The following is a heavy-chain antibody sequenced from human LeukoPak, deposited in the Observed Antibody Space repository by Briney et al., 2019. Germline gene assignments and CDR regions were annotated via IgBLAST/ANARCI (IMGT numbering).Heavy chain of an antibody. V-gene: IGHV3-64D*06. J-gene: IGHJ3*02. CDR3: VKADYGGIDDAFDI. D-gene: IGHD4-23*01. Sequence: GGSLRLSCSASGFTFSSYAMHWVRQAPGKGLEYVSAISSSGGSTYYADSVKGRFTISRDNSKNTLYLQMSSLRAEDTAVYYCVKADYGGIDDAFDIWGQGTMVTVSS. CDR2: ISSSGGST. CDR1: GFTFSSYA.